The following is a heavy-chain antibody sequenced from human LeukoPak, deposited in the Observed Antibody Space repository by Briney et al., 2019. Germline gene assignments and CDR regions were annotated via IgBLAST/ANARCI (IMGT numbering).Heavy chain of an antibody. D-gene: IGHD3-22*01. CDR3: AKPPRYYYGSSGLDH. Sequence: GGSLRLSCAASGFTFSSYAMSWVRQAPGKGLEWVSAISGSGGSTYYADSVKGRFTISRDNSKNTLYLQMNSLRAEDTAVYYCAKPPRYYYGSSGLDHWGQGTLVTVSS. CDR1: GFTFSSYA. CDR2: ISGSGGST. V-gene: IGHV3-23*01. J-gene: IGHJ4*02.